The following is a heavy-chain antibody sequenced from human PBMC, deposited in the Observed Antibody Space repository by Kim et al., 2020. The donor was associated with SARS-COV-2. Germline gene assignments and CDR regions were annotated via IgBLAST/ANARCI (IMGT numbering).Heavy chain of an antibody. CDR1: GFTFSTYS. V-gene: IGHV3-21*01. Sequence: GGSLRLSCAASGFTFSTYSMNWVRQAPGKGLEWVSSSSSSSSYKYYADSVKGRFTISRDNAKNSLYLQMNTLRAEDTAVYYCARHLEDDSSGYYGPIIDYWGQETLVPGSS. CDR3: ARHLEDDSSGYYGPIIDY. CDR2: SSSSSSYK. D-gene: IGHD3-22*01. J-gene: IGHJ4*02.